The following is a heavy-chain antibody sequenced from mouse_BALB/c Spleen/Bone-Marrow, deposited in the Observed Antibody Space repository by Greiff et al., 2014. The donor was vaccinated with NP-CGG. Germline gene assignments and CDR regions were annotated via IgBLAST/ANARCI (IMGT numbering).Heavy chain of an antibody. CDR2: IDPSNSET. CDR1: GXXXXXYX. Sequence: QLXQSXPELVRPGASVKMSCKASGXXXXXYXXXXXXXXXXXXXXXIGMIDPSNSETRLNQKFMDKATLNVDKSSNTAYMQXSXLTSEDSAVXXXXKNHYAMDYWGQGTSVTVSS. J-gene: IGHJ4*01. CDR3: XKNHYAMDY. V-gene: IGHV1-52*01.